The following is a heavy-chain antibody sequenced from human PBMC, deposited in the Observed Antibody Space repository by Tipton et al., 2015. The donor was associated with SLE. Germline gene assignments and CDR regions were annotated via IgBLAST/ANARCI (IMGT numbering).Heavy chain of an antibody. V-gene: IGHV4-4*02. D-gene: IGHD5-24*01. CDR1: GDSVSSEKW. CDR3: ARDFRADGEWFDP. J-gene: IGHJ5*02. Sequence: TLSLTCDVSGDSVSSEKWWSWVRQSPGKGLEWIGEIHRRGSTNYNPSVKSRVTISLDRSKNQISLKLSPVTAADTAVYYCARDFRADGEWFDPWGQGTLVTVSS. CDR2: IHRRGST.